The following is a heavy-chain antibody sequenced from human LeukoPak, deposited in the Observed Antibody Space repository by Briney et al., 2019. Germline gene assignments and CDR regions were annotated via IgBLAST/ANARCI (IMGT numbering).Heavy chain of an antibody. D-gene: IGHD6-13*01. CDR1: GYTFTGHY. V-gene: IGHV1-2*02. Sequence: AASVKVSCKASGYTFTGHYMHWVRQAPGQGLEWMGWINPNSGGTNYAQKFQGRVTMTRDTSITTAYMELSRLRSDDTALYYCARDPIITAVWTNFDYWGQGTLVTASS. CDR3: ARDPIITAVWTNFDY. CDR2: INPNSGGT. J-gene: IGHJ4*02.